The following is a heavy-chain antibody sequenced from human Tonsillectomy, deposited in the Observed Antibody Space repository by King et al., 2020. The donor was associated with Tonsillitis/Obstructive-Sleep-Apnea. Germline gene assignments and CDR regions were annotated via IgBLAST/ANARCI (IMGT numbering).Heavy chain of an antibody. D-gene: IGHD6-13*01. Sequence: VQLVESGGVVVQPGGSLRLSCAASGFTFDDYTMHWVRQAPGKGLEWVSLFSLDGGSTYYADSVKGRFTISIDNSKNSLYLQMNSLRTEDTALYYCAKDKAYSSSWYSFDYWGQGTLVTVSS. CDR2: FSLDGGST. J-gene: IGHJ4*02. V-gene: IGHV3-43*01. CDR3: AKDKAYSSSWYSFDY. CDR1: GFTFDDYT.